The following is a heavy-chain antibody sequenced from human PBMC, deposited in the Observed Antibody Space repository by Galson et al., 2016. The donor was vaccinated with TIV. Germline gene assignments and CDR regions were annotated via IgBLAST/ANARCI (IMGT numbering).Heavy chain of an antibody. CDR3: ARDVHQQGVRHCGDY. D-gene: IGHD1-26*01. J-gene: IGHJ4*02. Sequence: SLRLSCAASGFTFNTYAIHWVRQAPGTGLEWLTVISYDADFIKYSASVKGRFTISRDNSKNTVFLQMNSLRPDDTAVYYCARDVHQQGVRHCGDYWGQGTLVTVS. CDR1: GFTFNTYA. CDR2: ISYDADFI. V-gene: IGHV3-30-3*01.